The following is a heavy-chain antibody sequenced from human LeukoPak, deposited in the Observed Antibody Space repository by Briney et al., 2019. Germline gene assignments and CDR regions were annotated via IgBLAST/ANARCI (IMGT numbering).Heavy chain of an antibody. CDR3: ARDRINMMVLGHDSGLDC. Sequence: GGSLRLSCVGSGFSLSEYGIHWVRQAPGKGLEWVAVVSYDGSHKYYADSVKGQFTISRDASGDTVSLHMNSLGVEDTAVYYCARDRINMMVLGHDSGLDCWGQGTLVTVSS. CDR2: VSYDGSHK. D-gene: IGHD3-10*01. V-gene: IGHV3-30*03. CDR1: GFSLSEYG. J-gene: IGHJ4*02.